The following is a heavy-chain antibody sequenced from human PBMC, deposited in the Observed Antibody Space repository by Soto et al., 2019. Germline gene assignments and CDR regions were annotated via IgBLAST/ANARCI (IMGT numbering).Heavy chain of an antibody. CDR1: GGSISSGGYY. D-gene: IGHD3-10*01. V-gene: IGHV4-31*03. CDR2: IYYSGST. Sequence: QVQLQESGPGLVKPSQTLSLTCTVSGGSISSGGYYWSWIRQHPGKGLERIGYIYYSGSTYYNPSLKCRVTIAVGTSKHEFSRKLSSVTAADTAVYYRARDGVRGVNGLDHWGQGTLVRVAS. J-gene: IGHJ5*02. CDR3: ARDGVRGVNGLDH.